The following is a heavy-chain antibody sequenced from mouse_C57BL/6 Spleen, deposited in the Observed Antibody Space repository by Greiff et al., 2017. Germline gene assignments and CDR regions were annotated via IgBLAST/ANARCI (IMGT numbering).Heavy chain of an antibody. CDR1: GYTFTSYW. CDR2: IHPNSGST. D-gene: IGHD4-1*02. J-gene: IGHJ3*01. Sequence: QVQLKQPGAELVKPGASVKLSCKASGYTFTSYWMHWVKQRPGQGLEWIGMIHPNSGSTNYNEKFKSKATLTVDKSSSTAYMQLSSLTSEDSAVYYCVPTGPWFAYWGQGTLVTVSA. V-gene: IGHV1-64*01. CDR3: VPTGPWFAY.